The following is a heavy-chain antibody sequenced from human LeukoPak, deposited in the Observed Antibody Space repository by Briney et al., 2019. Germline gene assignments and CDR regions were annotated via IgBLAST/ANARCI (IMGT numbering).Heavy chain of an antibody. CDR3: ARTSPIYDILTGYYYMDV. J-gene: IGHJ6*03. CDR1: GYTFTSYD. V-gene: IGHV1-8*01. Sequence: ASVKVSCKASGYTFTSYDINWVRQATGQGLEWMGWMNPNSGNTGYAQKFQGRVTMTRNTSISTAYMELSSLRSEDTAVYYCARTSPIYDILTGYYYMDVWGKGTTVTISS. D-gene: IGHD3-9*01. CDR2: MNPNSGNT.